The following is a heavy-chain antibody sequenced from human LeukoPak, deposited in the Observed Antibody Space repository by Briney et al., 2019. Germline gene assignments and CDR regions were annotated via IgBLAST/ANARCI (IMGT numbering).Heavy chain of an antibody. CDR3: TRRGNALPPNY. V-gene: IGHV4-39*01. Sequence: SETLSLTCSVSGDSLSSVGYYWGWIRQSPGKGLEWIGSIYYSGSTYYNPSLKSRVTISVDTSKSQLSLKLSSVIAADTAMYYSTRRGNALPPNYWGQGTLVTVSS. CDR1: GDSLSSVGYY. D-gene: IGHD3-16*01. J-gene: IGHJ4*02. CDR2: IYYSGST.